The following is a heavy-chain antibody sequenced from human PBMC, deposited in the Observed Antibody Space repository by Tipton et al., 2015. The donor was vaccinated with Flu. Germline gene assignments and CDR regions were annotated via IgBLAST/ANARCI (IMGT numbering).Heavy chain of an antibody. CDR3: ARQFYRNYWDWYFDL. CDR1: GGSISGNY. CDR2: IYYSGST. Sequence: GLVKPSETLSLTCTVSGGSISGNYWNWIRQPPGRGLEWIGYIYYSGSTVFNPSLKSRATISVDTSKNQFSLRLSSVTAADTAVYYCARQFYRNYWDWYFDLWGRGTLVTVSS. D-gene: IGHD4-11*01. V-gene: IGHV4-59*01. J-gene: IGHJ2*01.